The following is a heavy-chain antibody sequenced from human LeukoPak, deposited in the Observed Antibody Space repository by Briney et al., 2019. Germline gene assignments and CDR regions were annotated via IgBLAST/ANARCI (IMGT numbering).Heavy chain of an antibody. CDR3: ARETSSEIIGGMDV. CDR1: GFIFSNSG. CDR2: IQTDGNPK. Sequence: GGYLRLSCAASGFIFSNSGMHWVRQAPGKGLEWVAFIQTDGNPKYYADSVRGRFTISRDNFKKTCYLQMDSLRVEDTAVYYCARETSSEIIGGMDVRGQGTTVTVTS. J-gene: IGHJ6*02. V-gene: IGHV3-30*02. D-gene: IGHD3-22*01.